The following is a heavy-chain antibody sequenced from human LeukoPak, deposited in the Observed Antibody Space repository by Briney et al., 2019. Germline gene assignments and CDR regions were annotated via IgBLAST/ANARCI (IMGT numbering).Heavy chain of an antibody. V-gene: IGHV4-59*01. CDR2: IYNSGST. D-gene: IGHD5-24*01. CDR3: ARVVVWDGYKQDAFDI. J-gene: IGHJ3*02. CDR1: GGSISSYY. Sequence: PSETLSLTCAVSGGSISSYYWTWIRQPPGKGLEWIGYIYNSGSTNYNSAHKSRVTITVDTSKNQFSLKLSSVTAADAAVYYCARVVVWDGYKQDAFDIWGQGTMITVSS.